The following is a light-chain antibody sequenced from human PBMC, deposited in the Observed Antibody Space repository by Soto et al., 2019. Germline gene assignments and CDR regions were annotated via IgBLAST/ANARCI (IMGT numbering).Light chain of an antibody. CDR3: QQYGSSPLT. CDR2: GAS. CDR1: QRVSSSY. J-gene: IGKJ4*01. V-gene: IGKV3-20*01. Sequence: EIVLTQSPGTLSLSPGERAALSCRASQRVSSSYLAWYQQKPGQAPRLLIYGASSRATDIPDRFSGSGSGTDFTLTISRLEPEEYAVYYCQQYGSSPLTFGGGTTVESK.